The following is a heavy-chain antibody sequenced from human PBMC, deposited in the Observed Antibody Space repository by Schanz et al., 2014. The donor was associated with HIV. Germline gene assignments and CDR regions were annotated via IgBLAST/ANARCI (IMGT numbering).Heavy chain of an antibody. Sequence: QVQLVQSGAEVQKPGASVKVSCKASGYTFISYGISWVRQAPGQGLEWMGWISAYNGNTNYAQKFQGRLTMTTDTSTSTAYMELRSLRSDDTAVYYCARDRPVIVGATRADGGTDFDYWGQGTLVAVSS. CDR3: ARDRPVIVGATRADGGTDFDY. V-gene: IGHV1-18*01. CDR2: ISAYNGNT. CDR1: GYTFISYG. D-gene: IGHD1-26*01. J-gene: IGHJ4*02.